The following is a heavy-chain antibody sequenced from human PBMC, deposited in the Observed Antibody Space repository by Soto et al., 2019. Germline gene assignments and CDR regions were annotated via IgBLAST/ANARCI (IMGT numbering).Heavy chain of an antibody. D-gene: IGHD2-2*01. CDR3: ARGEEDCSSTSCYGLDY. J-gene: IGHJ4*02. V-gene: IGHV3-48*01. CDR2: ISSSSSTI. CDR1: GFTFSSYS. Sequence: GGSLRLSCAASGFTFSSYSMNWVRQAPGKGLEWVSYISSSSSTIYYADSVKGRFTISRDNAKNSLYLQMNSLRAEGTAVYYCARGEEDCSSTSCYGLDYWGQGTLVTVSS.